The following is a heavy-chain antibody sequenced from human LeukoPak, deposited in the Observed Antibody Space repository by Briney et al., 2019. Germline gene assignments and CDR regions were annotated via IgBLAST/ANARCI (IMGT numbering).Heavy chain of an antibody. J-gene: IGHJ4*02. CDR2: IYYSGKT. V-gene: IGHV4-39*01. Sequence: SETLSLTCSVSGGSISKSYLYWGWIRQPPGKGLEWIGTIYYSGKTFYNSSLESRVTISIDTSKNQFSLRLTAVTAADTALYYCAMGPSKPCFDSWGQGTLVTVSS. CDR3: AMGPSKPCFDS. D-gene: IGHD1-26*01. CDR1: GGSISKSYLY.